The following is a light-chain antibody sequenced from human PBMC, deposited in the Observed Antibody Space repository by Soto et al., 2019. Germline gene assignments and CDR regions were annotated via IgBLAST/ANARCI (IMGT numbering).Light chain of an antibody. V-gene: IGKV3-20*01. CDR2: GAS. Sequence: EIVLTQSPGTLSLSPGERASLSCRASQSVRSSSLAWYQQKPGQPPRLLIYGASSRATGIPDRFSGSVSGTDFTLTISRLEPEDFAVYFCQQYGDSPDTDRWTFGPGTKVEIK. CDR1: QSVRSSS. CDR3: QQYGDSPDTDRWT. J-gene: IGKJ1*01.